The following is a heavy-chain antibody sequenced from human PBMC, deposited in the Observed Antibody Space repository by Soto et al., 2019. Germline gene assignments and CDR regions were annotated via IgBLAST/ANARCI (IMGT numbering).Heavy chain of an antibody. Sequence: SETLSLTCAVYGGSFSGYYWSWIRQPPGKGLEWIGEINHSGSTNYNPSLKSRVTISVDTSKNQFSLKLSSVTAADTAVYYCARGRRDGYHYLIVPYYYYYGMDVWGQGTTVSVSS. CDR2: INHSGST. CDR1: GGSFSGYY. D-gene: IGHD5-12*01. V-gene: IGHV4-34*01. J-gene: IGHJ6*02. CDR3: ARGRRDGYHYLIVPYYYYYGMDV.